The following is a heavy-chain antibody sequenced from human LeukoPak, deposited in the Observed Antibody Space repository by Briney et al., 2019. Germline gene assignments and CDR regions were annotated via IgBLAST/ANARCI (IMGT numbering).Heavy chain of an antibody. CDR1: GYSLSDLN. V-gene: IGHV1-24*01. D-gene: IGHD3-3*01. J-gene: IGHJ4*02. Sequence: APVKVSCKVPGYSLSDLNIQWVRQAPGKGLGCMGGFDPEQATTIYAQNFQGRLTMTEEISTDTVYMELSSLTSEDTAVYYCATRSGDFWSGFENWGQGTLVTVSS. CDR2: FDPEQATT. CDR3: ATRSGDFWSGFEN.